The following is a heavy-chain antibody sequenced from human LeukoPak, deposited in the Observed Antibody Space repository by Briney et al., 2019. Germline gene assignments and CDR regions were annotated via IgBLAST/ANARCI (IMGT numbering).Heavy chain of an antibody. Sequence: ASVTVSFKASVYTFTVLYMHWVRQAPGQGREGMGWISPNSGGTNYAQKFQGRVTMTRDTSISIAYMELSRLTSDDTAVYYCARARYSSGWYPFDYWGQGTLVTVSS. V-gene: IGHV1-2*02. J-gene: IGHJ4*02. CDR1: VYTFTVLY. CDR3: ARARYSSGWYPFDY. CDR2: ISPNSGGT. D-gene: IGHD6-19*01.